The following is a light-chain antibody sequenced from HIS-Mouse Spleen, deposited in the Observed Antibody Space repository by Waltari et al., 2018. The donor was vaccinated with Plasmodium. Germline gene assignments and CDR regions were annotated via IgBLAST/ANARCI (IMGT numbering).Light chain of an antibody. CDR3: CSYAGSSTFV. J-gene: IGLJ3*02. CDR1: SRDVGSYNL. CDR2: EGS. Sequence: QSALTPPASVSGSPGQSITIPCTGTSRDVGSYNLVSWYQQHPGKAPKLMIYEGSKRPSGVSNRFSGSKSGNTASLTISGLQAEDEADYYCCSYAGSSTFVFGGGTKLTVL. V-gene: IGLV2-23*03.